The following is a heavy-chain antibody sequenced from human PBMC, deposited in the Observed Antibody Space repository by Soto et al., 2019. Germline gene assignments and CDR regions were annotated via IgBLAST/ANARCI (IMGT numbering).Heavy chain of an antibody. CDR1: GYTFTSYG. CDR3: TRDRHSASGSGFNPPSWFDR. D-gene: IGHD6-19*01. Sequence: QVQLVQSGAEVKKPGASVKVSCKASGYTFTSYGITWVRQAPGQGLEWMGWTSAYNGNTNYAQKLPGRVTMTTDTSTSTAYMELRRLRSDDTAVYFCTRDRHSASGSGFNPPSWFDRWGQGSLVTVSS. CDR2: TSAYNGNT. J-gene: IGHJ5*02. V-gene: IGHV1-18*01.